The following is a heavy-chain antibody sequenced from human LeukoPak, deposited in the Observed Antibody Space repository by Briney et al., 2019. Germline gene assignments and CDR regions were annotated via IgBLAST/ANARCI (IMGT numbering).Heavy chain of an antibody. D-gene: IGHD6-19*01. CDR2: ISGSGGST. J-gene: IGHJ4*02. V-gene: IGHV3-23*01. CDR1: GFTFSSYA. CDR3: AKDTRSSSSGWSFDY. Sequence: GGSLRLSCAASGFTFSSYAMSWVRQAPGKGLEWVSAISGSGGSTYYADSVKGRFTISRDNSKNTLYLQMNSLRAEDTAVYYCAKDTRSSSSGWSFDYWGQGTLVTVSS.